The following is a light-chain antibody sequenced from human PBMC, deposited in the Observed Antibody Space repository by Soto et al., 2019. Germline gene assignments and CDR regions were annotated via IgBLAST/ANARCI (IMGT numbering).Light chain of an antibody. CDR1: SSVVGAYTF. V-gene: IGLV2-14*03. J-gene: IGLJ1*01. Sequence: QSVLTQPASVSGSPGQSITISCTGTSSVVGAYTFVSWYQQHPDKVPKLMIFDVSRRPSGVSDRFSGSKSGNTASLTISGLQPEDEADYYCSSYTSSSTHVFGSGTKVTVL. CDR3: SSYTSSSTHV. CDR2: DVS.